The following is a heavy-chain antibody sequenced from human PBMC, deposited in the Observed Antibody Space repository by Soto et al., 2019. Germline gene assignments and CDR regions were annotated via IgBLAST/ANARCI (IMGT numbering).Heavy chain of an antibody. J-gene: IGHJ4*02. Sequence: ASVKVSCKTSGYTFTNYVVDWVRRAPGQGLEWMGWINSGNGNTKYSEKFQGRVTITRDTSASTAYMELNSLTSEDTAVYYCARGPTIFGVVIGYWGQGTLVTVSS. CDR3: ARGPTIFGVVIGY. CDR1: GYTFTNYV. D-gene: IGHD3-3*01. CDR2: INSGNGNT. V-gene: IGHV1-3*01.